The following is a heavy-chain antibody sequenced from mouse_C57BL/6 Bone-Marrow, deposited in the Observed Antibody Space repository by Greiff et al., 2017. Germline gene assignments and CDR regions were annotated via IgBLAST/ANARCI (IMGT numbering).Heavy chain of an antibody. Sequence: EVQLVESGGGLVKPGGSLKLSCAASGFTFSSYAMSWVRQTPEKRLEWVATISDGGSYTYYPDNVKGRFTISRDNAKNNLYLQMSHLKSEDTAMYYCARDRSYYYLMDYWGQGTSVTVSS. CDR2: ISDGGSYT. J-gene: IGHJ4*01. V-gene: IGHV5-4*01. CDR1: GFTFSSYA. CDR3: ARDRSYYYLMDY.